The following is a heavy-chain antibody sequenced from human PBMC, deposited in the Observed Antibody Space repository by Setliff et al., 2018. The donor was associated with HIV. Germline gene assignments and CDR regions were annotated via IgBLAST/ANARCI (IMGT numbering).Heavy chain of an antibody. D-gene: IGHD3-22*01. Sequence: RASVKVSCKASGGTFGSYAISWVRQAPGQGLEWMGGIIPILGIANYAQKFQGRVTITADKSTSTAYMELSSLRSEDTAVYYCANYYYDSSGLFPRDAFDIWGQGTKVTVSS. CDR1: GGTFGSYA. J-gene: IGHJ3*02. V-gene: IGHV1-69*10. CDR3: ANYYYDSSGLFPRDAFDI. CDR2: IIPILGIA.